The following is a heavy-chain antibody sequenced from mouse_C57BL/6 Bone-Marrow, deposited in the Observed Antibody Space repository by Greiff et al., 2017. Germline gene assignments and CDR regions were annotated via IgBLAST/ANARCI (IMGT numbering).Heavy chain of an antibody. CDR2: IDPENGDT. CDR1: GFNIKDDY. D-gene: IGHD2-4*01. CDR3: TPYDYECPWFAY. J-gene: IGHJ3*01. V-gene: IGHV14-4*01. Sequence: VQLQQSGAELVRPGASVKLSCTASGFNIKDDYMHWVKQRPEQGLEWIGWIDPENGDTEYASKFQGKATITADTSSNTAYLQLSSLTSEDTAVYYCTPYDYECPWFAYWGQGTLVTVSA.